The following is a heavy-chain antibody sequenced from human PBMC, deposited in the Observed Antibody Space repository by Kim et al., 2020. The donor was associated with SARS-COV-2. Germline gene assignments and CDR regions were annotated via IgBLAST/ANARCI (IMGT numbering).Heavy chain of an antibody. J-gene: IGHJ5*02. CDR2: K. Sequence: KHFVDSWKGRFTITRDISKNTLDLQMNSLRVEDTAVYYCARGSEYMNWFDPWGQGTLVAVST. V-gene: IGHV3-33*01. D-gene: IGHD6-19*01. CDR3: ARGSEYMNWFDP.